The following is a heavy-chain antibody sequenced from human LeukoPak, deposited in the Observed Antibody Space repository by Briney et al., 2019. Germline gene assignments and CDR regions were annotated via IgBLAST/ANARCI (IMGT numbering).Heavy chain of an antibody. J-gene: IGHJ6*02. CDR1: GFTFSTYG. CDR3: ARASSAAGEYYYHGMAV. V-gene: IGHV3-33*01. CDR2: IWYDGSNK. Sequence: GGSLRLSCAASGFTFSTYGMRWVRQAPGEGLEWVAVIWYDGSNKYYADSVKGRFTISRDNSKNTLYLHLNSLTADDTAVYYCARASSAAGEYYYHGMAVWGQGNTVTVSS. D-gene: IGHD6-25*01.